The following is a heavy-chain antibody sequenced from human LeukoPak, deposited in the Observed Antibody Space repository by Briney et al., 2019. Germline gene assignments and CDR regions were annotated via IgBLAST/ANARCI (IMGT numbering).Heavy chain of an antibody. CDR1: GYTFSSNW. Sequence: GGSLRLSCAASGYTFSSNWMHWVRQAPGKGLVWVSRINSDGSSTRSADSVKGRFTISRDNAKNTLYLQMNSLRAEDTAVYYCARGAYYFDYWGQGNLVTVSP. CDR3: ARGAYYFDY. CDR2: INSDGSST. V-gene: IGHV3-74*01. J-gene: IGHJ4*02.